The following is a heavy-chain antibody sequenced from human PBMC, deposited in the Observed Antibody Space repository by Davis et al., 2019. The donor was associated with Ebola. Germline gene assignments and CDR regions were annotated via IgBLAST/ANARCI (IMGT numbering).Heavy chain of an antibody. Sequence: ASVKVSCNASGDTFTSYYMHWVRQAPGQGLEWMGIINPSGGSTSYAQKFQGRVTMTRDTSTSTVYMELSSLRSEDTAVYYCARDLGTVTGLYNYYGMDVWGKGTTVTVSS. CDR2: INPSGGST. CDR1: GDTFTSYY. D-gene: IGHD4-11*01. V-gene: IGHV1-46*01. CDR3: ARDLGTVTGLYNYYGMDV. J-gene: IGHJ6*04.